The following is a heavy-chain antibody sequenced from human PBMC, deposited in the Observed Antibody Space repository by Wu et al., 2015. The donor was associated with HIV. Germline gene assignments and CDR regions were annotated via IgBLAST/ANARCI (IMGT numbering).Heavy chain of an antibody. CDR1: GYTFTSYY. Sequence: QVQLVQSGAEVKKPGASVKVSCKASGYTFTSYYMHWVRQAPGQGLEWMGIINPSGGSTSYAQKFQGRVTMTRDTSTSTVYMELSSLRSEDTAVYYCASEFRYCSSTSCYSGDYWGQGNAGHRLL. CDR2: INPSGGST. V-gene: IGHV1-46*01. D-gene: IGHD2-2*01. CDR3: ASEFRYCSSTSCYSGDY. J-gene: IGHJ4*02.